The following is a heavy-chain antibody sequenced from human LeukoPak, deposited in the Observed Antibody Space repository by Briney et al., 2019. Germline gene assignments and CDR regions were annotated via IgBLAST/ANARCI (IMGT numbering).Heavy chain of an antibody. Sequence: SETLSLTCTVTGDSISRGDYYWSWIRQPPGEGLEWIGYIYYTGSTYYNPSLKSRVTILVDTSKNQFSLKLSSVTAADTAVYYCARVMVRGVPATYYFDYWGQGTLVTVSS. V-gene: IGHV4-30-4*08. CDR2: IYYTGST. CDR3: ARVMVRGVPATYYFDY. J-gene: IGHJ4*02. CDR1: GDSISRGDYY. D-gene: IGHD3-10*01.